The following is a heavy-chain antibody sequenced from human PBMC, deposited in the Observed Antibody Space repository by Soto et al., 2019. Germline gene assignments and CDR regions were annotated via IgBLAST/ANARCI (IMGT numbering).Heavy chain of an antibody. CDR3: ATTREAIIHLYYFDF. Sequence: QVQLQESGPRLVKPSGTLSLTCDVSGGSISDSVWWSWVRQAPGKGLEWIGEIYHSGKTYYNPSLKSRVTISIDRSRNQVSLTLDFVTAADTAIYYCATTREAIIHLYYFDFWGQGVLVTVSS. CDR1: GGSISDSVW. D-gene: IGHD3-10*01. J-gene: IGHJ4*02. V-gene: IGHV4-4*02. CDR2: IYHSGKT.